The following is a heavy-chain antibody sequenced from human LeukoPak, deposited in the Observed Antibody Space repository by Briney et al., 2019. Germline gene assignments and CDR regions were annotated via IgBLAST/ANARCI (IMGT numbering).Heavy chain of an antibody. CDR3: ARDLSAAFDF. CDR2: LVYDARS. D-gene: IGHD6-19*01. Sequence: GTSLRLSCAASGFPFSSYGMYWVRQAPGKGLEWVARLVYDARSDYANSVKGRFSISRDDSKNTLFLDMSNLRVEDTALYYCARDLSAAFDFWGQGVLVTVSS. CDR1: GFPFSSYG. J-gene: IGHJ4*02. V-gene: IGHV3-33*01.